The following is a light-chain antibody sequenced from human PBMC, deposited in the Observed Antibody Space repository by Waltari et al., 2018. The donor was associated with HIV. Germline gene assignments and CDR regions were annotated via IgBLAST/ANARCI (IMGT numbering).Light chain of an antibody. CDR2: STN. Sequence: QTVVTQEPSFSVSPGGTVTLTCGLSSGSVSTSYYPSWYQQTPGQTPRTLIYSTNTRFSGVPDRFSGSILGNKAALTITGAQADDESDYYCVLYMGGGISVFGGGTKLTVL. CDR1: SGSVSTSYY. V-gene: IGLV8-61*01. J-gene: IGLJ3*02. CDR3: VLYMGGGISV.